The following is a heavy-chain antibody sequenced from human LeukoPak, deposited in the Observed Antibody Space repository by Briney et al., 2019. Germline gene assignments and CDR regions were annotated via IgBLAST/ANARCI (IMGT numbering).Heavy chain of an antibody. CDR2: TYYSGST. CDR1: GGSISSYY. V-gene: IGHV4-59*01. D-gene: IGHD3-22*01. CDR3: ARVRSSGYSYYFDY. J-gene: IGHJ4*02. Sequence: SETLSLTCTVSGGSISSYYWSWIRQPPGKGLEWIGYTYYSGSTNYNPSLKSRVTISVDTSKNQFSLKLSSVTAADTAVYYCARVRSSGYSYYFDYWGQGTLVTVSS.